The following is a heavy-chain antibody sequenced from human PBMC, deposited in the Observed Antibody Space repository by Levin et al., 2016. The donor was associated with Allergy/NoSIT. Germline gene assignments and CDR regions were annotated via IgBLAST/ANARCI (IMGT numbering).Heavy chain of an antibody. CDR2: IYYSGST. J-gene: IGHJ4*02. Sequence: PGKGLEWIGSIYYSGSTYYNPSLKSRVTISVDTSKNQFSLKLSSVTAADTAVYYCARQDIVVVVAASLFDYWGQGTLVTVSS. V-gene: IGHV4-39*01. CDR3: ARQDIVVVVAASLFDY. D-gene: IGHD2-15*01.